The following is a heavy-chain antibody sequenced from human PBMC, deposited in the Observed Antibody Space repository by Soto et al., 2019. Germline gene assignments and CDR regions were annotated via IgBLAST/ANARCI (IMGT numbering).Heavy chain of an antibody. D-gene: IGHD3-22*01. Sequence: QVQLVQSGAEEKKPGASVKVSCKASGYTFTSYAMHWVRQAPGQRLEWMGWINAGNGNTKYSQKFQGRVTITRDTSVSTAYMELSSLRSEDTAVYYCARGTYYYDSSGYYWDYYYGMDVWGQGTTVTVSS. CDR3: ARGTYYYDSSGYYWDYYYGMDV. V-gene: IGHV1-3*05. CDR1: GYTFTSYA. J-gene: IGHJ6*02. CDR2: INAGNGNT.